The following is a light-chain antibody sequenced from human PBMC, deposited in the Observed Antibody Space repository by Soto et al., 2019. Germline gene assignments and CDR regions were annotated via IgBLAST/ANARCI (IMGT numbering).Light chain of an antibody. J-gene: IGLJ1*01. Sequence: QSVVSQPASVSGSPGQAITISCSGTGSYVCASNYVSWYQRHPVKAPKLMIYDVSNRPSGVSNRFSGSRSGDTASLTISGLRAEDEADYYCNSYTSNNTYVFGTGTKVTVL. CDR2: DVS. CDR1: GSYVCASNY. V-gene: IGLV2-14*03. CDR3: NSYTSNNTYV.